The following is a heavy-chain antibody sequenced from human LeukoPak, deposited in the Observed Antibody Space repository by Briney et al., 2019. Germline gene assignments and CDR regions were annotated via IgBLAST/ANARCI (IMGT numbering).Heavy chain of an antibody. J-gene: IGHJ4*02. CDR3: ARGAGIVPAAPFDY. D-gene: IGHD2-2*01. CDR1: GYSLITYY. CDR2: INPSAGST. V-gene: IGHV1-46*01. Sequence: ASVKVSCKASGYSLITYYIHWVRQAPGQGLEWMGTINPSAGSTTNAQKFQGRVSMTRDTSTSTTYMELSSLRSEDTAVYYCARGAGIVPAAPFDYWGQGTLVTVSS.